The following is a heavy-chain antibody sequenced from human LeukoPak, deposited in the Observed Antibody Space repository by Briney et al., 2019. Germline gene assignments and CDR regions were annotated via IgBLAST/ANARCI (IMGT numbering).Heavy chain of an antibody. J-gene: IGHJ6*03. CDR2: INPSGGST. V-gene: IGHV1-46*01. D-gene: IGHD3-22*01. CDR1: GYTFINYY. CDR3: ARDLLGYNYHYMDV. Sequence: ASVKVSCKASGYTFINYYMHWVRQAPGQGLEWMGIINPSGGSTSCGQKFQGRVTMTRDMSTSTFYMELSSLRFEDTAVYYCARDLLGYNYHYMDVWGKGTTVTVSS.